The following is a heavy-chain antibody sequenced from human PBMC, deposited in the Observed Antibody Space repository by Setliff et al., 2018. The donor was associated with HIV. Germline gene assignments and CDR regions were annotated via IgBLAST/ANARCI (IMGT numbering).Heavy chain of an antibody. CDR2: INPKSGGT. D-gene: IGHD4-17*01. CDR3: ARGASSYDYGDYRVLVY. V-gene: IGHV1-2*02. J-gene: IGHJ4*02. CDR1: RYTFTGYY. Sequence: ASVKVSCKASRYTFTGYYMHWVRQAPGQGLEWMGWINPKSGGTKYAQKFQARVTMTRDTSISTAYMELSRLRSDDTAVYYCARGASSYDYGDYRVLVYWGQGSLVTVSS.